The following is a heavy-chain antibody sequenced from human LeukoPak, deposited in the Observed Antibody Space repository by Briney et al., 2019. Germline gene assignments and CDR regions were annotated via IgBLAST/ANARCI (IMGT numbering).Heavy chain of an antibody. CDR2: ISASGGST. Sequence: GGSLRLPCAASGFTFSSSAMSWVRQVPGKGLEWVSGISASGGSTYYADSVRGRFTISRDNSKNTLYVQMNSLRDEDTAVYYCAIDQRWESPHYLDSWGQGTLVTVSS. CDR1: GFTFSSSA. J-gene: IGHJ4*02. D-gene: IGHD1-26*01. V-gene: IGHV3-23*01. CDR3: AIDQRWESPHYLDS.